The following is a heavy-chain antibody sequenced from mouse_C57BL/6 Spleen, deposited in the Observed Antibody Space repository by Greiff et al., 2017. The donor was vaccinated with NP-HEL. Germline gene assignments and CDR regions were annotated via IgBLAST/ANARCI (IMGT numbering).Heavy chain of an antibody. Sequence: DVKLVESGGGLVKPGGSLKLSCAASGFTFSDYGMHWVRQAPEKGLEWVAYISSGSSTIYYADTVKGRFTISRDNAKNTLCLQMTSLRSEDTAMYDCAKLDSYYFDYWGQGTTLTVAS. V-gene: IGHV5-17*01. CDR2: ISSGSSTI. D-gene: IGHD4-1*01. J-gene: IGHJ2*01. CDR3: AKLDSYYFDY. CDR1: GFTFSDYG.